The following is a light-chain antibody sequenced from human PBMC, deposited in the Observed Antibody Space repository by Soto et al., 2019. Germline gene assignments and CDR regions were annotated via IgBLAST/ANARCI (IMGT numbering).Light chain of an antibody. CDR1: QTISGY. CDR2: EAS. V-gene: IGKV1-33*01. CDR3: QQYHDLVFT. Sequence: DTQMTQSPSSLSASVGDRVTISYRASQTISGYLNWYQQKSGKAPTLLIHEASNLEAGVPSRFSGSRSGTEFILTISNLQPEDVATYYCQQYHDLVFTFGQGTRLEIK. J-gene: IGKJ5*01.